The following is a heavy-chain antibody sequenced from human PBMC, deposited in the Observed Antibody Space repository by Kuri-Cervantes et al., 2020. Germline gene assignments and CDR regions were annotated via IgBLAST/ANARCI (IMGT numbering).Heavy chain of an antibody. CDR2: ISSSGSTI. D-gene: IGHD4-17*01. V-gene: IGHV3-11*01. CDR1: GFTFSDYY. Sequence: GGSLRLSCAASGFTFSDYYMSWIRQAPGKGLEWVSYISSSGSTIYYADSVKGRFTISRDNSKNTLYLQMNSLRAEDTAVYYCAKSAGDYAPLDYWGQGTLVTVSS. CDR3: AKSAGDYAPLDY. J-gene: IGHJ4*02.